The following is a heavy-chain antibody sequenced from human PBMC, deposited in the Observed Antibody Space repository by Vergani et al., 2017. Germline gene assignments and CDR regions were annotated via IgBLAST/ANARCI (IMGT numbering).Heavy chain of an antibody. CDR1: GGTFSSYA. CDR2: IIPIFGTA. Sequence: QVQLVQSGAEVKKPGSSVKVSCKASGGTFSSYAISWVRQAPGQGLEWMGGIIPIFGTANYAQKFQGRVTITADESMSTAYMELSSLRSEDTAVYYCASSLVEMATIEGPFDYWGQGTLVTVSS. CDR3: ASSLVEMATIEGPFDY. J-gene: IGHJ4*02. V-gene: IGHV1-69*01. D-gene: IGHD5-24*01.